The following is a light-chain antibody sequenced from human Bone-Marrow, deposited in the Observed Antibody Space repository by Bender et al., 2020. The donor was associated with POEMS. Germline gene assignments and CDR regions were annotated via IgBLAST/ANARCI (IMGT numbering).Light chain of an antibody. Sequence: QSALTQPASLSGSPGQSITISCTGTSSDVGNYNFVSWYQQHPGKAPKLMIYEGSKRPSGVSNRFSGSKSGNTASLTISGLQSEDEADYYCAVWDDSLNGWVFGGGTKLTVL. V-gene: IGLV2-23*01. CDR2: EGS. CDR1: SSDVGNYNF. J-gene: IGLJ3*02. CDR3: AVWDDSLNGWV.